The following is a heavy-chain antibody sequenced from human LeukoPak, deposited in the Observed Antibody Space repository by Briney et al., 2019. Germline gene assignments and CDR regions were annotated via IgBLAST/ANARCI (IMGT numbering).Heavy chain of an antibody. CDR3: AIVVCRTAAGTGWFDP. V-gene: IGHV4-38-2*02. CDR2: LYHSGRT. Sequence: SETLSLTCTVSGYSISSGYYWGWIRPPPGKGLEWMGSLYHSGRTFYNASLKSRVTISVDTSKNRFSGKLRSVIAADTGVFYCAIVVCRTAAGTGWFDPWGQGTLVTVSS. CDR1: GYSISSGYY. D-gene: IGHD6-13*01. J-gene: IGHJ5*02.